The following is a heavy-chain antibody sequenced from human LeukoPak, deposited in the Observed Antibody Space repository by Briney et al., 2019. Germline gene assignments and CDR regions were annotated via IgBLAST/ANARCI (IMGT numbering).Heavy chain of an antibody. V-gene: IGHV4-39*07. CDR1: GGSISSSSYY. J-gene: IGHJ3*02. CDR3: ASDSAAAGTRAAFDI. D-gene: IGHD6-13*01. Sequence: SETLSLTCTVSGGSISSSSYYWGWIRQPPGKGLEWIGSIYYSGSTYYNPSLKSRVTISVDASKNQFSLKLGSVTAADTAVYYCASDSAAAGTRAAFDIWGQGTMVTVSS. CDR2: IYYSGST.